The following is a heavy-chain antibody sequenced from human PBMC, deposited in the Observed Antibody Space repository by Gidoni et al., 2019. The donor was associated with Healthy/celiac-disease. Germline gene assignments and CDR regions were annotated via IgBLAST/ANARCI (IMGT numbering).Heavy chain of an antibody. CDR3: ARGYCSGGSCYSGDAFDI. D-gene: IGHD2-15*01. Sequence: EVQLVESGGGLVQPGGSLRLSWDASGFTFSSFSMNWVRQAPGKGLEWLSYISSSSSIIYYADSVKGRFTISRDNAKNSLYLQMNSLRDEDTAVYYCARGYCSGGSCYSGDAFDIWGQGTMVTVSS. J-gene: IGHJ3*02. V-gene: IGHV3-48*02. CDR2: ISSSSSII. CDR1: GFTFSSFS.